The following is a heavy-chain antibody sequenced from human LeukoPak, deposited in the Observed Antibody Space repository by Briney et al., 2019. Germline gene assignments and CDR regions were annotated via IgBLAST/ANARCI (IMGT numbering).Heavy chain of an antibody. D-gene: IGHD6-6*01. Sequence: KPSETLSLSCTVSGGSISSGSYYWSWIRQPAGKGLEWIGRIYTSGSTNYNPSLKSRVSMSVDTSKSQFSLKLSSVTAADTALYYCARVSSSHRRGYWFAPWGQGTLVTVSS. CDR3: ARVSSSHRRGYWFAP. CDR2: IYTSGST. V-gene: IGHV4-61*02. CDR1: GGSISSGSYY. J-gene: IGHJ5*02.